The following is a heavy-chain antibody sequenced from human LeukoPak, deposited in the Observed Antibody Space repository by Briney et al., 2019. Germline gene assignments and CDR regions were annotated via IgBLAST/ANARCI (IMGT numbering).Heavy chain of an antibody. V-gene: IGHV3-13*01. CDR3: VREARGYHYTYFDY. Sequence: GGSLRLSCTASGFTLSSHDMHWVRQATGKGLEWIAAIASGSQTFYAGSVKDRFTISREDAKNSLYLQMNSLRAGDTAVYYCVREARGYHYTYFDYWGQGTLVTVSS. CDR1: GFTLSSHD. J-gene: IGHJ4*02. CDR2: IASGSQT. D-gene: IGHD5-18*01.